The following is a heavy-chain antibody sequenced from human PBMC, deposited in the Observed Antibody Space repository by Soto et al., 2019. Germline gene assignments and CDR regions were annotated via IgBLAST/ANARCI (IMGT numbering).Heavy chain of an antibody. CDR1: GYTFTSYY. D-gene: IGHD5-18*01. J-gene: IGHJ2*01. V-gene: IGHV1-46*01. CDR2: INPSGGST. Sequence: QVQLVQSGAEVKKPGASVKVSCKASGYTFTSYYMHWVRQAPGQGLEWMGIINPSGGSTSYAQKFQGRVTRTRDTSTSTVYMELSSLRSEDTAVYYCARVHPVGDTAMVRGHSDGYFDLWGRGTLVTVSS. CDR3: ARVHPVGDTAMVRGHSDGYFDL.